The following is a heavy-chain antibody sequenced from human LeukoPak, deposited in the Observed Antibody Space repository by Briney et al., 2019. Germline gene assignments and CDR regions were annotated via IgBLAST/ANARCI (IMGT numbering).Heavy chain of an antibody. J-gene: IGHJ4*02. CDR3: AKDRSDSSSWYGHFDY. Sequence: GGSLRLSCAASGFTFSNAWMSWVRQAPGKGLEWVSAIRGSGGTTNYAGTVKGRFTISRDNSKNTVYLQMNSLRAEDTAVYYCAKDRSDSSSWYGHFDYWGQGTLVTVSS. CDR2: IRGSGGTT. D-gene: IGHD6-13*01. CDR1: GFTFSNAW. V-gene: IGHV3-23*01.